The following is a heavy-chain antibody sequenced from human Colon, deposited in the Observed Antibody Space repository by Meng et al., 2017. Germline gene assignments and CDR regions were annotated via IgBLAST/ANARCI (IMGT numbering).Heavy chain of an antibody. CDR1: GDSVSSKSAA. D-gene: IGHD1-26*01. CDR3: ASTENHF. V-gene: IGHV6-1*01. CDR2: TYYRSKWYN. J-gene: IGHJ4*02. Sequence: VRRQQPVPGLLKLSQTLSLTCAISGDSVSSKSAAWSWIRQSPSRGLEWLGRTYYRSKWYNDYAVSVKSRISSNPDTSKIQFCLRLNSVTPEDTAVSYCASTENHFWGQGTLVTVSS.